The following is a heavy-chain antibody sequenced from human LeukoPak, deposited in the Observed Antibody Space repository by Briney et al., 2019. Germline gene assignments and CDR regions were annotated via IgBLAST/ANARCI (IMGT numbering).Heavy chain of an antibody. V-gene: IGHV3-33*01. J-gene: IGHJ4*02. Sequence: PGGSLRLSGAASGFTFSSYGMHWVRQAPGKGLEWVAVIWYDGSNKYYADSVKGRFTISRDNYKNTVHLQMSGLRAEDTAVYYCVFYDSSGFYYGRLRYWGQGTLVTVSS. CDR2: IWYDGSNK. D-gene: IGHD3-22*01. CDR3: VFYDSSGFYYGRLRY. CDR1: GFTFSSYG.